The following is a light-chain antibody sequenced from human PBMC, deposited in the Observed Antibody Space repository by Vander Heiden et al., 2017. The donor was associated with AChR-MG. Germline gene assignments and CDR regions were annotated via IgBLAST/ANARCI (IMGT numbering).Light chain of an antibody. J-gene: IGLJ3*02. CDR2: DVS. CDR3: SSDTSSSTLWV. V-gene: IGLV2-14*03. CDR1: SSDVGGYNY. Sequence: QSALTPPASVSGSPGQSITIPCTGTSSDVGGYNYVSWYQQHPGKAPKLMIYDVSNRPSGVSNRFSGSKSGNTASLTISGLQAEDEADYYCSSDTSSSTLWVFGGGTKLTVL.